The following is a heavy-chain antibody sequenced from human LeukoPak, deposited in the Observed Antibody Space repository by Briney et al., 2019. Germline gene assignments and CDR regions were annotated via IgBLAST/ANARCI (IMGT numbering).Heavy chain of an antibody. V-gene: IGHV4-4*07. CDR2: IYTGGST. D-gene: IGHD2-2*02. J-gene: IGHJ4*02. Sequence: SETLSLTCTVSGGSISSYYWSWIRQPAGKGLEWIGRIYTGGSTNYNPSLKSRVTMSVDTSKNQFSLKLSSVAAADTAVYYCARDYCSSTSCYIADYWGQGTLVTVSS. CDR1: GGSISSYY. CDR3: ARDYCSSTSCYIADY.